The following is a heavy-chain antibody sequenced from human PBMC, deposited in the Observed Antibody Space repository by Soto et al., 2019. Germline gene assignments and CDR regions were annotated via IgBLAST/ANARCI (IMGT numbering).Heavy chain of an antibody. J-gene: IGHJ4*02. D-gene: IGHD5-12*01. Sequence: LPETLSLTCTVSGGSISSSSYYWGWIRQPPGKGLEWIGSIYYSGSTYYNPSLKSRVTISVDTSKNQFSLKLSSVTAADTAVYYCARHWDPYSGYAFDYWCPGTLVTVSS. V-gene: IGHV4-39*01. CDR3: ARHWDPYSGYAFDY. CDR1: GGSISSSSYY. CDR2: IYYSGST.